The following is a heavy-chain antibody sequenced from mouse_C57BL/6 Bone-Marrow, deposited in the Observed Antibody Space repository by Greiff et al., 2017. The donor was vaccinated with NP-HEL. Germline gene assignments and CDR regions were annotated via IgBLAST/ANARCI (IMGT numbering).Heavy chain of an antibody. CDR2: IYPGSGST. CDR1: GYTFTSYW. J-gene: IGHJ3*01. D-gene: IGHD1-1*01. V-gene: IGHV1-55*01. Sequence: QVQLQQPGAELVKPGASVKMSCKASGYTFTSYWITWVKQRPGQGLEWIGDIYPGSGSTNYNEKFKSKATLTVDTSSSTAYMQLSSLTSEDSAVYYCARRFTTVVATRAWFAYWGQGTLVTVSA. CDR3: ARRFTTVVATRAWFAY.